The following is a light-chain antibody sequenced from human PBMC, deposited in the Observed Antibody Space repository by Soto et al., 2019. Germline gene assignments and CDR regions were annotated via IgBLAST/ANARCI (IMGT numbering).Light chain of an antibody. CDR3: QAWDNSTVV. CDR2: QDS. J-gene: IGLJ2*01. V-gene: IGLV3-1*01. Sequence: SYELTQPPSVSVSPGRTASITCSGDKLGDKYACWYQQKPGQSPVLVIYQDSKRPSGIPERFSGSNSGNTATLTISGTQAMDEADYYCQAWDNSTVVFGGGTKLTVL. CDR1: KLGDKY.